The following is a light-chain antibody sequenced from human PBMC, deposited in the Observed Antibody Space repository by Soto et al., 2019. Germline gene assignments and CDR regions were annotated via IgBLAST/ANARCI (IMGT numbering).Light chain of an antibody. Sequence: QSVLTQPPSVSGAPGQRVTISCIGGSSNIGAGYDVHWYQQLPGTAPKLLIYGNTNRPSGVPDRFSGSKAATSASLAITGRQAEDEADYYCQSYDSSLSGALFGGGTKLTVL. V-gene: IGLV1-40*01. CDR1: SSNIGAGYD. CDR2: GNT. J-gene: IGLJ2*01. CDR3: QSYDSSLSGAL.